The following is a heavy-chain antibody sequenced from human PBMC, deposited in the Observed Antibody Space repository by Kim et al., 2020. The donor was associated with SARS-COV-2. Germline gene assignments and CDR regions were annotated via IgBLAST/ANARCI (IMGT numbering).Heavy chain of an antibody. J-gene: IGHJ4*01. CDR3: AKEVGPGGCASFYF. CDR1: GFTFSDCA. V-gene: IGHV3-9*01. CDR2: IIRVGGSI. D-gene: IGHD1-26*01. Sequence: GGSLRLSCKASGFTFSDCAMTWVRQGPGKGLEWVSGIIRVGGSIDYADYVRGRFIISRDNSKNSLYLQMNILRPEDTGVYYCAKEVGPGGCASFYF.